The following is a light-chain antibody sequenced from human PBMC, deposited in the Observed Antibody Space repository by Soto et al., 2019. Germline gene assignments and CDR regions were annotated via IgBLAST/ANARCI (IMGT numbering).Light chain of an antibody. J-gene: IGKJ1*01. CDR1: QSVLYSSNNKNY. Sequence: DIVMTQSPDSLAVPLGESASINCKSSQSVLYSSNNKNYLTWYQQKPGQPPKLLIYWASTRESGVPDRFSGSGSGTDFTLTISSLQAEDVAVYYCQQYYSTPWTFGQGTKVEIK. CDR3: QQYYSTPWT. V-gene: IGKV4-1*01. CDR2: WAS.